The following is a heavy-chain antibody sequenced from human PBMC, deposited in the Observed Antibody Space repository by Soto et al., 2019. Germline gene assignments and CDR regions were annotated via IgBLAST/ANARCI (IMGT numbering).Heavy chain of an antibody. J-gene: IGHJ3*02. CDR2: IIPIFGTA. V-gene: IGHV1-69*01. CDR1: GGTFSSYA. CDR3: ARDAVGGRDFDAFDI. D-gene: IGHD3-16*01. Sequence: QVPLVQSGAEVKKPGSSVKVSCKASGGTFSSYAISWVRQAPGQGLEWMGGIIPIFGTAHYAQKFQGRVTITADESTSTAYMELSSLRSEDTAVYYCARDAVGGRDFDAFDIWGQGTMVTVSS.